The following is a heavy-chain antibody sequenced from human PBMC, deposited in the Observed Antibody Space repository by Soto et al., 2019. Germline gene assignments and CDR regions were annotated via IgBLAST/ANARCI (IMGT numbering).Heavy chain of an antibody. J-gene: IGHJ3*02. CDR3: ATQTDDGYYAAFDI. Sequence: GSLRLSCAASGFTFDDYTMHWVRQAPGKGLEWVSLISWDGGSTYYADSVKGRFTISRDNSKNSLYLQMNSLRTEDTALYYCATQTDDGYYAAFDIRGQGTMVTVSS. D-gene: IGHD3-22*01. V-gene: IGHV3-43*01. CDR1: GFTFDDYT. CDR2: ISWDGGST.